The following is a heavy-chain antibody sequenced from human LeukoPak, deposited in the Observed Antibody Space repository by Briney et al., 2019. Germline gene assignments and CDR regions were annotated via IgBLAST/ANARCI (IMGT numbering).Heavy chain of an antibody. CDR3: SRGRYCSSTTCYIDY. D-gene: IGHD2-2*02. CDR1: GFTFSNYA. Sequence: PGGSLRLSCATSGFTFSNYAMSWVRQAPGKGLEWVSGISGSAGSTYYADSVKGRFIISRDNSKNTLYLQMNSLRVEDTAVYYCSRGRYCSSTTCYIDYWGQGTLVSVAS. CDR2: ISGSAGST. V-gene: IGHV3-23*01. J-gene: IGHJ4*02.